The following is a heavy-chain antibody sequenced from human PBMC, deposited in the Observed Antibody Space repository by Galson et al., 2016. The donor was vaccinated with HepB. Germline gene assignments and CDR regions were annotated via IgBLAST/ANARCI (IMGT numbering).Heavy chain of an antibody. Sequence: SETLSLTCTVSGGSISGSSYYWGWVRQPPGKGLECIGIIYYAGRTYYNPSLKSRVTISVDTSKNQFSLNLSSVTAADTAVYYCARRGTGKNWFDPWGQGTLVTVSS. D-gene: IGHD1-1*01. CDR1: GGSISGSSYY. CDR3: ARRGTGKNWFDP. J-gene: IGHJ5*02. V-gene: IGHV4-39*01. CDR2: IYYAGRT.